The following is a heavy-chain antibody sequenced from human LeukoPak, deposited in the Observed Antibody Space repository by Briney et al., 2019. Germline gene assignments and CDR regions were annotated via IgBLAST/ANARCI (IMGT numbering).Heavy chain of an antibody. CDR2: INHSGST. D-gene: IGHD6-13*01. CDR1: GGSFSGYY. V-gene: IGHV4-34*01. CDR3: ARATRGYSSSWYRY. J-gene: IGHJ4*02. Sequence: PSETLSLTCVVYGGSFSGYYWSWIRQPPGKGLEWIGEINHSGSTNYNPSLKSRVTISVDTSKNQFSLKLSSVAAADTAVYYCARATRGYSSSWYRYWGQGTLVTVSS.